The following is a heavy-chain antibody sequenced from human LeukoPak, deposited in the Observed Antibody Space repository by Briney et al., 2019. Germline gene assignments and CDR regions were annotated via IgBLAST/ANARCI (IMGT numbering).Heavy chain of an antibody. CDR3: AKDVGSSITARRAFDY. D-gene: IGHD6-6*01. Sequence: PGGSLRLSCAASGFTFSSNAMSWVRQAPGKGLEWVSSISGSGANTYYADSVKGRFTIYRDNSKNTLYLQMNSLRAEDTAIYDCAKDVGSSITARRAFDYWGQGTLVTVSS. CDR2: ISGSGANT. V-gene: IGHV3-23*01. CDR1: GFTFSSNA. J-gene: IGHJ4*02.